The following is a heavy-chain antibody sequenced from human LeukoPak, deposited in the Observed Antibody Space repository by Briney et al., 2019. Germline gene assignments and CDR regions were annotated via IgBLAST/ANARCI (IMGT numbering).Heavy chain of an antibody. J-gene: IGHJ4*02. D-gene: IGHD5-18*01. V-gene: IGHV3-21*01. CDR3: ARDAVDTATCFDF. Sequence: PGGSLRLSCAASGFTSSTYSLTWVRQAPGKGLEWVSSISRGSTYIYYADSVRGRFTISRANSKNSLDLQMNSLRAEDTAIYYCARDAVDTATCFDFWGQGTLVTVSS. CDR2: ISRGSTYI. CDR1: GFTSSTYS.